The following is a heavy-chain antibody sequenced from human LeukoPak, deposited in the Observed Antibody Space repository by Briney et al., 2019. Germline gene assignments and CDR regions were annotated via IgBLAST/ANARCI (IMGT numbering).Heavy chain of an antibody. V-gene: IGHV4-59*01. D-gene: IGHD6-19*01. CDR1: GGSISGDH. J-gene: IGHJ1*01. CDR2: IYYSGST. CDR3: ARGGWYPESFQR. Sequence: SETLSLTCTVSGGSISGDHWNWIRQPPGKGLEWIGYIYYSGSTNYNPSLKSRVTISVDTSKNQFSLKLSSVTAADTAVYYCARGGWYPESFQRWGQGALVTVSS.